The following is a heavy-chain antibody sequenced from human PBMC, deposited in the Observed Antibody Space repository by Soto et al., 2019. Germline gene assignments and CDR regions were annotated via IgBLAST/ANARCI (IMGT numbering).Heavy chain of an antibody. CDR2: IIPIFGTA. CDR1: GGTFSSYA. Sequence: QVQLVQSGAEVKKPGSSVKVSCKASGGTFSSYAISWVRQAPGQGLEWMGGIIPIFGTANYAQKFQGRVTITADDSTHTAYIERSSLSCEDTAVYYCARGWGYSSSWGWFDPWGQGTLVTVSS. D-gene: IGHD6-6*01. J-gene: IGHJ5*02. V-gene: IGHV1-69*12. CDR3: ARGWGYSSSWGWFDP.